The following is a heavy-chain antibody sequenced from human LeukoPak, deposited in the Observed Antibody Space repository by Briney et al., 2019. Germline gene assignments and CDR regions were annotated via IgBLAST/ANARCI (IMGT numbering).Heavy chain of an antibody. J-gene: IGHJ4*02. Sequence: RASVKVSCKASGYTFTGYYMHWVRQAPGQGLEWMGWINPNSGGTNYAQKFQGWVTMTRDTSISAAYMDLSRLRSDDTAVYYCARVFSRFGELSLGYWGQGTLVTVSS. CDR2: INPNSGGT. D-gene: IGHD3-10*01. CDR1: GYTFTGYY. V-gene: IGHV1-2*04. CDR3: ARVFSRFGELSLGY.